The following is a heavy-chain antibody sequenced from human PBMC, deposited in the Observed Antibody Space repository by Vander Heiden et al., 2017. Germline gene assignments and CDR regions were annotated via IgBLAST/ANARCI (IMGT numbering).Heavy chain of an antibody. J-gene: IGHJ4*02. CDR3: AREPGGELLPDY. CDR1: GFPFSSYS. V-gene: IGHV3-48*01. CDR2: ISSSSSTI. D-gene: IGHD1-26*01. Sequence: EVQLVESGGGLVQPGGSWSLSCPASGFPFSSYSMNWVRQAPGKGLEWVSYISSSSSTIYYADFVKGRFTISRDNAKNSLYLQMNSLRAEDTAVYYCAREPGGELLPDYWGQGTLVTVSS.